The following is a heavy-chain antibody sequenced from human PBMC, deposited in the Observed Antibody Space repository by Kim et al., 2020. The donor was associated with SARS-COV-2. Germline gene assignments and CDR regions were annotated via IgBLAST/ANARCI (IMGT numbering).Heavy chain of an antibody. J-gene: IGHJ1*01. CDR2: ISYDGSNK. V-gene: IGHV3-30*04. Sequence: GGSLRLSCAASGFTFSSYAMHWVRQAPGKGLEWVAVISYDGSNKYYADSVKGRFTISRDNSKNTLYLQMNSLRAEDTAVYYCARPYSSSWYEYFQHWGQGTLVTVSS. CDR3: ARPYSSSWYEYFQH. D-gene: IGHD6-13*01. CDR1: GFTFSSYA.